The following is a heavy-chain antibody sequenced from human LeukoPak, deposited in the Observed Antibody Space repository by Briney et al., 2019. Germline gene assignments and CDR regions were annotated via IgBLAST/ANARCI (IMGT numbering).Heavy chain of an antibody. CDR2: IKEDGSEK. Sequence: GGSLRLSCTASGFPFSNYWMAWVRQAPGKGLEWVAHIKEDGSEKYYVDSVKGRFIISRDNAKTSLFLQMNNLRAEDTAVYYCVREYGYYWGQGTPVTVSS. CDR3: VREYGYY. J-gene: IGHJ4*02. V-gene: IGHV3-7*03. D-gene: IGHD2-8*01. CDR1: GFPFSNYW.